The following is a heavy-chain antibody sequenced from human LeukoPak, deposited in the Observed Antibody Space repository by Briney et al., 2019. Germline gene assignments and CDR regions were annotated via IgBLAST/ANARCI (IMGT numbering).Heavy chain of an antibody. V-gene: IGHV1-46*03. CDR2: INPSGGST. Sequence: ASVKVSCKASGYTFTGYYMHWVRQAPGQGLEWMGIINPSGGSTSYAQKFQGRVTMTRDTSTSTVYMELSSLRSEDTAVYYCARASDSSGYYAPQHYFDYRGQGTLVTVSS. J-gene: IGHJ4*02. CDR3: ARASDSSGYYAPQHYFDY. CDR1: GYTFTGYY. D-gene: IGHD3-22*01.